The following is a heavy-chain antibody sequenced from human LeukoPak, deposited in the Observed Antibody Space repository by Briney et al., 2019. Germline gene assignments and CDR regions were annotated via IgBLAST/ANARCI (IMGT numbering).Heavy chain of an antibody. J-gene: IGHJ6*02. Sequence: ASVKVSCKASGYTFTSYGISWVRQAPGQGLEWMGWISAYNGTTNYAQKLKGRVTMTTDTTTSTAYMELRSMRSDDTAVYYCARGYAQWELLVDYYGMDVWGQGTTVTVSS. D-gene: IGHD1-26*01. CDR3: ARGYAQWELLVDYYGMDV. CDR1: GYTFTSYG. V-gene: IGHV1-18*01. CDR2: ISAYNGTT.